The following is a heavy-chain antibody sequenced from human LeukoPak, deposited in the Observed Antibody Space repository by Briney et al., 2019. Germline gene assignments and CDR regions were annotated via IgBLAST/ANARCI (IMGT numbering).Heavy chain of an antibody. CDR2: INSDGSSS. Sequence: GGSLRLSCVISGLPFNSFWMHWVRQAPGEGQVWVSRINSDGSSSAYADSVEGRFTISRNDAKNVLYLHMNSLRADDTAVYYCAICFSGCDYWGQGTLVTVSS. V-gene: IGHV3-74*01. D-gene: IGHD2-21*01. CDR1: GLPFNSFW. J-gene: IGHJ4*02. CDR3: AICFSGCDY.